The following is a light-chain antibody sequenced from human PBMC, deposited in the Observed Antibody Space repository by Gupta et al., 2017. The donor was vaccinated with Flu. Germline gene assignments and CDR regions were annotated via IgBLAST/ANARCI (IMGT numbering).Light chain of an antibody. CDR3: YSGDSTDNHHAV. CDR2: GKN. V-gene: IGLV3-19*02. J-gene: IGLJ2*01. Sequence: QTGRMTGEGDSLRNSDASWYHHKPGQDPVRVIVGKNSRAEGIPDRCSGCSSGNTAASTSTGAQAEDEAEYYCYSGDSTDNHHAVFGGGTKLTVL. CDR1: SLRNSD.